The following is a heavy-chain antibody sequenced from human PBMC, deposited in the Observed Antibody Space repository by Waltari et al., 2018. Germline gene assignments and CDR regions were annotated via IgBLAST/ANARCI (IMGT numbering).Heavy chain of an antibody. CDR1: GGPFSSYA. J-gene: IGHJ3*02. CDR2: IIPIFGTA. V-gene: IGHV1-69*05. D-gene: IGHD4-17*01. Sequence: QVQLVQSGAEVKKPGSSVKVSCKASGGPFSSYAIRWVRQAPGHGLEWMGGIIPIFGTANYAQKFQGRVTITTDESTSTAYMELSSLRSEDTAVYYCARDPGLSLYGDLLAGAFDIWGQGTMVTVSS. CDR3: ARDPGLSLYGDLLAGAFDI.